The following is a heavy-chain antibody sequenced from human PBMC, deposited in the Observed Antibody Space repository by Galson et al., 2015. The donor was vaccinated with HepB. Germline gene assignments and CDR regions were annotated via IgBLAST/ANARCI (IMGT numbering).Heavy chain of an antibody. CDR3: ARDLRELLTFDY. Sequence: SLRLSCAASGFTFSSYSMNWVRQALGKGLERVSSISSSSSYIYYADSVKGRFTISRDNAKNSLYLQMNSLRAEDTAVYYCARDLRELLTFDYWGQGTLVTVSP. D-gene: IGHD1-26*01. V-gene: IGHV3-21*01. CDR2: ISSSSSYI. J-gene: IGHJ4*02. CDR1: GFTFSSYS.